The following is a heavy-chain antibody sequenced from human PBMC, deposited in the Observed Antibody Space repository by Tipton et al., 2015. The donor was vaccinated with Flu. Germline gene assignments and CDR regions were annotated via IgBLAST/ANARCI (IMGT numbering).Heavy chain of an antibody. Sequence: TLSLTCAVSGYSIRSSNYYWGWIRQPPGKGLEWIGNIFHSGNTYHNPSLKSRLTISVDRSKNLFSLKLRSVTAADTAVYYCARRDYSNYVSDPKNWFDPWGQGTLVTVSS. CDR1: GYSIRSSNYY. CDR2: IFHSGNT. D-gene: IGHD4-11*01. J-gene: IGHJ5*02. CDR3: ARRDYSNYVSDPKNWFDP. V-gene: IGHV4-38-2*01.